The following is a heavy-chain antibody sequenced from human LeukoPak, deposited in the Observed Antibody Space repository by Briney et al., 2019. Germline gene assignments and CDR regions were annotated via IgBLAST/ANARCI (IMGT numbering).Heavy chain of an antibody. CDR1: GFTFSSYG. Sequence: GGSLRLSCAASGFTFSSYGMSWVRQAPGKGLEWVSGISWNSGSIGYADSVKGRFTISRDNAKNSLYLQMNSLRAEDTALYYCAKDIRATSVASTSGFDYWGQGTLVTVSS. V-gene: IGHV3-9*01. CDR3: AKDIRATSVASTSGFDY. D-gene: IGHD6-19*01. J-gene: IGHJ4*02. CDR2: ISWNSGSI.